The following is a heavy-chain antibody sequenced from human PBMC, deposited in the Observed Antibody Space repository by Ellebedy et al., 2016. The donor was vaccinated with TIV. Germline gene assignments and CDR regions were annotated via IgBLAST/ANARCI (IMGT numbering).Heavy chain of an antibody. D-gene: IGHD4-17*01. CDR3: AKDGNGEGWLDP. J-gene: IGHJ5*02. V-gene: IGHV3-33*03. CDR2: IWYDGSHT. CDR1: GFKFTFYA. Sequence: PGGSLRLSCAASGFKFTFYAMHWVRQAPGKGLEWVAFIWYDGSHTYHADSVKGRFTISRDNSDNTLFLQMNNLRVEDTAVYYCAKDGNGEGWLDPWGQGTLVTVSS.